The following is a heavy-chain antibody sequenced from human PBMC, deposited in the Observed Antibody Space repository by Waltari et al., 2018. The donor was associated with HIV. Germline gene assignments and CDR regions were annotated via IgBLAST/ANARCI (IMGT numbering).Heavy chain of an antibody. Sequence: QVQLVQSGAEVKKPGASVKVSCKASGSTFTSFGLSWVRQAPGQGIEWMGWMRAYNGNTKYAQKLQGRVTMTTDTSTSTAYMELRSLRSDDTAVFYCARDNWNDYYYYGMDGWGQGTTVTVSS. CDR1: GSTFTSFG. J-gene: IGHJ6*02. D-gene: IGHD1-1*01. V-gene: IGHV1-18*01. CDR2: MRAYNGNT. CDR3: ARDNWNDYYYYGMDG.